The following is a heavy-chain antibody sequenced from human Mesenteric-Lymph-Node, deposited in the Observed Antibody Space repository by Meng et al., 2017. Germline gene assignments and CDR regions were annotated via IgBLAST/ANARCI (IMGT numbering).Heavy chain of an antibody. Sequence: GESLKISCAASGFTFSSYAMHWVRQAPGKGLEWVAVISYDGSNKYYADSVKGRFTISRDNSKNTLYLQMNSLRAEDTAVYYCARAGVAVAGRAYFDYWGQATLVTVSS. J-gene: IGHJ4*02. CDR2: ISYDGSNK. D-gene: IGHD6-19*01. V-gene: IGHV3-30*01. CDR1: GFTFSSYA. CDR3: ARAGVAVAGRAYFDY.